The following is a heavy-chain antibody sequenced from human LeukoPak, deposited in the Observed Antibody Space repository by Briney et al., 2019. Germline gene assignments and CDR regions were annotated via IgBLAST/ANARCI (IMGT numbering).Heavy chain of an antibody. CDR2: IYYSGST. CDR1: GGSISSYY. CDR3: ARGRLWSGSNWFDP. D-gene: IGHD3-3*01. J-gene: IGHJ5*02. Sequence: SETLSLTCTVSGGSISSYYWSWIRQPPGKGLEWIGYIYYSGSTNYNPSLKGRVTISVGTSKNQFSLKLSSLTAADTAVYYCARGRLWSGSNWFDPWGQGTLVTVSS. V-gene: IGHV4-59*01.